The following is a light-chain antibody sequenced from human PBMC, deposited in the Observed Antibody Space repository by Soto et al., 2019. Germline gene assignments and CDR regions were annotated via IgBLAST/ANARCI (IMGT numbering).Light chain of an antibody. CDR1: SSDVGGYNY. V-gene: IGLV2-8*01. CDR2: EVS. Sequence: QSALTQPPSASGSPGQSVTISCTGTSSDVGGYNYVSWYQQHPGKAPKLMIYEVSKRPSGVPDRFSGSKSGNTASLTVSGLQAEDEADYYCSSYADSNSLVFGGGTKLTVL. CDR3: SSYADSNSLV. J-gene: IGLJ2*01.